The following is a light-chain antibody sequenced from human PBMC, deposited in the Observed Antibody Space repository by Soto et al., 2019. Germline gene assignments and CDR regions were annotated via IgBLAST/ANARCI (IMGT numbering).Light chain of an antibody. CDR1: SSDVGDNY. Sequence: QSALTQPPSASGSPGQSVTISCTGTSSDVGDNYVSWYQQHLGKAPKLIIYEVSQRPSGVSNRFSASKSGNTASLTISGLQAEDEADYYCASYTAINTWVFGGGTKLTVL. J-gene: IGLJ3*02. CDR3: ASYTAINTWV. V-gene: IGLV2-8*01. CDR2: EVS.